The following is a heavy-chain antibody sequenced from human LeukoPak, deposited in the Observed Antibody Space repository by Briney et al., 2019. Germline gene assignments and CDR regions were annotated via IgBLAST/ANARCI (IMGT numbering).Heavy chain of an antibody. V-gene: IGHV1-2*02. D-gene: IGHD2-2*01. CDR1: GYTFTGYY. J-gene: IGHJ6*03. Sequence: ASVKVSCKASGYTFTGYYMHWVRQAPGQGLEWMGWINPNSGGTNYAQKFQGRVTMTRDTSISTAYMELSRLRSDDTAVYYCARAMDEPAAGFYYYYYYMDVWGKGTTVTVSS. CDR3: ARAMDEPAAGFYYYYYYMDV. CDR2: INPNSGGT.